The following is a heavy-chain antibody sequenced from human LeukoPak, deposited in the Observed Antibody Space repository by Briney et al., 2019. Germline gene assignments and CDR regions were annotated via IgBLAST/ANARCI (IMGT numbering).Heavy chain of an antibody. D-gene: IGHD3-10*01. V-gene: IGHV3-23*01. CDR2: ISGSGRDT. J-gene: IGHJ5*02. CDR3: ATLRGSGSYYNENWFDH. CDR1: GFTFSSYV. Sequence: PGGSLRLSCAASGFTFSSYVLSWVRQAPGKGLEYVSAISGSGRDTYYADSVRGRFTISRDNSKNTLYLQMNSLRAEDTAVYYCATLRGSGSYYNENWFDHWGQGTLATVSS.